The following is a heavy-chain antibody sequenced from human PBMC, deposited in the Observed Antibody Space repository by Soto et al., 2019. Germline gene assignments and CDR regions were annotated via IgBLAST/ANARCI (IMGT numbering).Heavy chain of an antibody. D-gene: IGHD2-8*02. Sequence: QVKLQQWGAGLLKPSETLSLTCAVYGGSFSGYYWTWIRQPPGTGLEWIGEINHSGSTNYNPSLKSRVTIAVDTSKNQFSLKLTSVTAADTAVYYWARDKITGLFDYWGEGTLVTVSS. CDR2: INHSGST. J-gene: IGHJ4*02. CDR1: GGSFSGYY. CDR3: ARDKITGLFDY. V-gene: IGHV4-34*01.